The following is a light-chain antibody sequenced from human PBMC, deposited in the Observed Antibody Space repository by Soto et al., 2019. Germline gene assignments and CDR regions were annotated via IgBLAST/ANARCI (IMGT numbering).Light chain of an antibody. Sequence: QSALTQPASVSGSPGQSITISCTGTSSDVGGYNFVSWYQQHPGKAPKVMICYVSNRPSGVSNRFSGSKSGNTASLTISGLQAEDEADYYCSSYTSSRTLVFGGGTKLTVL. CDR2: YVS. V-gene: IGLV2-14*01. CDR3: SSYTSSRTLV. J-gene: IGLJ2*01. CDR1: SSDVGGYNF.